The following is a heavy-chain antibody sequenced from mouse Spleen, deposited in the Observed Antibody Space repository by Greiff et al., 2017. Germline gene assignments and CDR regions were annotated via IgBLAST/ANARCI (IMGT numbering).Heavy chain of an antibody. CDR2: IWSDGGT. CDR3: ARIYGWYFDV. D-gene: IGHD1-1*01. Sequence: VHLQQSGPGLVAPSQSLSITCTVSGFSLTNYAVHWVRQSPGKGLEWLGVIWSDGGTDYNAAFISRLSISKDNTKSQVFIKMISLQADDTAIYYCARIYGWYFDVWGAGTTVTVSS. CDR1: GFSLTNYA. V-gene: IGHV2-4-1*01. J-gene: IGHJ1*01.